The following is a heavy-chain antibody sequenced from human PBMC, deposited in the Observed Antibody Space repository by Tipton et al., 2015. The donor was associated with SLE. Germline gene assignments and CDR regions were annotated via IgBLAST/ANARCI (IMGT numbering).Heavy chain of an antibody. D-gene: IGHD7-27*01. V-gene: IGHV3-66*02. Sequence: GSLRLSCAASGFTVSSNYMSWVRQAPGKGLEWVSVIYSGGSTYYADSVKGRFTISRDNSKNTLYLQMNSLRAEDTAVYYCARDLGNSTGAFDIWGQGTMVTVSS. CDR2: IYSGGST. J-gene: IGHJ3*02. CDR3: ARDLGNSTGAFDI. CDR1: GFTVSSNY.